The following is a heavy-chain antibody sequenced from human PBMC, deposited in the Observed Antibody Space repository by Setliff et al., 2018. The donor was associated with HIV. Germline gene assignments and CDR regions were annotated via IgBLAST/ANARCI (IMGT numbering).Heavy chain of an antibody. CDR3: ARDLYSSGWPNWFDP. Sequence: VASVKVSCKASGYTFTNYGISWVRQAPGQGLEWMGWISPYNGNTNYAQKLQGRVTMTTDTSTSTAYMELRSLRSDDTAVYYCARDLYSSGWPNWFDPWGQGTLVTVSS. J-gene: IGHJ5*02. CDR2: ISPYNGNT. CDR1: GYTFTNYG. D-gene: IGHD6-19*01. V-gene: IGHV1-18*01.